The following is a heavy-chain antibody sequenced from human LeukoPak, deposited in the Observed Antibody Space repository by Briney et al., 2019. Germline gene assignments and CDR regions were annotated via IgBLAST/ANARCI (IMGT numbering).Heavy chain of an antibody. J-gene: IGHJ4*02. CDR3: AATYSSSWLFDY. Sequence: HPGGSLRLSCAASGFTFSSYGMHWVRQAPGKGLEWVAVISYDGSNKYYADSVKGRFTISRDNSKNTLYLQMNSLRAEDTAVYYCAATYSSSWLFDYWGQGTLVTVSS. CDR2: ISYDGSNK. V-gene: IGHV3-30*03. D-gene: IGHD6-13*01. CDR1: GFTFSSYG.